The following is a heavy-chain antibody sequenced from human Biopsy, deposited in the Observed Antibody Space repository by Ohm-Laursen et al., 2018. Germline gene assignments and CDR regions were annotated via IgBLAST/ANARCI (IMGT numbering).Heavy chain of an antibody. CDR3: ARAANSTGWPYYYFYGMDV. CDR2: FYYSGSS. V-gene: IGHV4-59*01. D-gene: IGHD2/OR15-2a*01. J-gene: IGHJ6*02. CDR1: AGSISSVY. Sequence: SQTLSFTCSVSAGSISSVYWGWLPPAQGLGLVWIGYFYYSGSSNYDSSLKSRATISVDTSKNQFSLRLNPVTAVDTAVYYCARAANSTGWPYYYFYGMDVWGQGTTVTVSS.